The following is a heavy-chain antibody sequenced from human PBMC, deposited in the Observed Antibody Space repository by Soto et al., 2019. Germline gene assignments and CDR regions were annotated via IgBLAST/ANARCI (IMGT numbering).Heavy chain of an antibody. CDR3: ASAFWNGSLTPC. J-gene: IGHJ4*02. CDR1: GFTFSSHS. CDR2: ISGSSSII. Sequence: VQLVESGGGLVQPGGSLRLSCASSGFTFSSHSMNWVRQAPGKGLEWVSYISGSSSIIYYADSVKGRFTISRDNAKNSLYLQMNSLRDEDTAVYYCASAFWNGSLTPCWGQGTLVTVSS. V-gene: IGHV3-48*02. D-gene: IGHD3-3*01.